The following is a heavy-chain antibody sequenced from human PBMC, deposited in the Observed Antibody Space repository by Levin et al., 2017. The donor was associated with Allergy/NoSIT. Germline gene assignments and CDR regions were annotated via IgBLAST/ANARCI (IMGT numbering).Heavy chain of an antibody. Sequence: LSLTCAASGFTFDDYAMHWVRQAPGKGLEWVSGISWNSGSIGYADSVKGRFTISRDNAKNSLYLQMNSLRAEDTALYYCAKDRHDFWSGYYALWGQGTLVTVSS. CDR3: AKDRHDFWSGYYAL. J-gene: IGHJ4*02. CDR1: GFTFDDYA. CDR2: ISWNSGSI. D-gene: IGHD3-3*01. V-gene: IGHV3-9*01.